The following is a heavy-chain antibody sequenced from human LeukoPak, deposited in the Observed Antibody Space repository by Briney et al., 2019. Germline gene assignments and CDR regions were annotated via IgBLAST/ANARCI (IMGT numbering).Heavy chain of an antibody. CDR3: ARGNPQLLWFGELFRSYYFDY. CDR1: GHTFTSYD. CDR2: INPSDGST. V-gene: IGHV1-46*01. J-gene: IGHJ4*02. D-gene: IGHD3-10*01. Sequence: GASVKVSCKASGHTFTSYDINWVRQATGQGLEWMGIINPSDGSTSSAQKFQGRVTMTRDTSTSTVYMELSSLRSEDTAVYYCARGNPQLLWFGELFRSYYFDYWGQGTLVTVSS.